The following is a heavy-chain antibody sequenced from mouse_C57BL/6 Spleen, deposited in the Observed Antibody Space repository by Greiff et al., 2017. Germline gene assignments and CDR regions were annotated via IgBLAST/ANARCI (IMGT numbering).Heavy chain of an antibody. Sequence: EVQLQQSGPELVKPGASVKISCKASGYSFTDYNMHWVKQSHGKSLEWIGVINPNYGTTSYNQKFKGKATLTVDQSSSTAYMQLNSLTSEDSAVYYCARYYGSSYERYFDVWGTGTTVTVSS. D-gene: IGHD1-1*01. CDR2: INPNYGTT. CDR1: GYSFTDYN. V-gene: IGHV1-39*01. J-gene: IGHJ1*03. CDR3: ARYYGSSYERYFDV.